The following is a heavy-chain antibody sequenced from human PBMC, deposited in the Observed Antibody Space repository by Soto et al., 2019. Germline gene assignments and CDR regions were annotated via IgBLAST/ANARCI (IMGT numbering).Heavy chain of an antibody. D-gene: IGHD2-21*01. J-gene: IGHJ4*02. CDR3: ARNPRPDGGNSAGPIDH. CDR1: GFTVGSSY. V-gene: IGHV3-66*01. CDR2: IYNSGST. Sequence: QPGGSLRLSSAASGFTVGSSYMSWVRQAPGKGLEWVSNIYNSGSTFYAESVRGRFTISRDFSKNTLFLQMNSLRDEDTAVYYCARNPRPDGGNSAGPIDHWGQGT.